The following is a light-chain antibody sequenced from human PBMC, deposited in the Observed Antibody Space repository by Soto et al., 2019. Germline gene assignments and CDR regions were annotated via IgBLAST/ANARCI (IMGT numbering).Light chain of an antibody. J-gene: IGLJ2*01. CDR3: EAWDDSRYGAV. Sequence: QSVLTQPPSASGTPGPGVTISCSGSSSNIGPNTVNWYKQLPGTAPKLLIYSNDLRPSGVPDRFSCSKSGTSASLAISGLQSEDEADYYCEAWDDSRYGAVFGGENKLTVL. CDR2: SND. V-gene: IGLV1-44*01. CDR1: SSNIGPNT.